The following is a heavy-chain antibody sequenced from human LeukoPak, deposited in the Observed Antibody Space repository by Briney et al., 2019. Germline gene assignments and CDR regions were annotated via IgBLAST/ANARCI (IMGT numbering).Heavy chain of an antibody. D-gene: IGHD2-21*02. V-gene: IGHV4-59*01. Sequence: SETLSLTCTASGGSISSYYWSWIRQPPGKGLEWIGYIYSSGSTNYNPSLKSRITISVDTSKNQFSLKLSSVTAADTAVYYCARFAYCGGHCWYYFDYWGQGSLVTVSS. CDR3: ARFAYCGGHCWYYFDY. J-gene: IGHJ4*02. CDR2: IYSSGST. CDR1: GGSISSYY.